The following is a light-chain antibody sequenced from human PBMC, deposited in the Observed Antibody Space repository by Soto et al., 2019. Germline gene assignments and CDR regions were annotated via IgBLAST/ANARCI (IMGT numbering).Light chain of an antibody. J-gene: IGLJ3*02. CDR1: SSDVGGYNY. CDR2: EVT. V-gene: IGLV2-14*01. CDR3: SSYTGSTTLV. Sequence: QSALTQPASVAGAPGPSSTISCTGTSSDVGGYNYVSWYQHHPGKAPKLMIYEVTNRPSGVSDRFSGSKSVNTASLTISGIQAEDEADYDCSSYTGSTTLVFGGGTKLTVL.